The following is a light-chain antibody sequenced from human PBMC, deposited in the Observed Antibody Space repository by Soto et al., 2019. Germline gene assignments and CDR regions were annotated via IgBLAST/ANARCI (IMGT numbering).Light chain of an antibody. J-gene: IGLJ3*02. CDR2: GNS. Sequence: SVLTQPPSVSGAPGQRVTISCTGSSSNIGAGYDVHWYQQLPGPAPKLLIYGNSNRPSGVPDRFSGSKSGTSASLAITGLQAEDEADYYCPSYDSSLSGWGFGGGTKLTVL. CDR1: SSNIGAGYD. CDR3: PSYDSSLSGWG. V-gene: IGLV1-40*01.